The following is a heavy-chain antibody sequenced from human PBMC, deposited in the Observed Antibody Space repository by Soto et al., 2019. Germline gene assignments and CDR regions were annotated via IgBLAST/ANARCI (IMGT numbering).Heavy chain of an antibody. D-gene: IGHD6-19*01. CDR1: GFTLRDHD. V-gene: IGHV3-11*05. CDR2: IRSSSTYI. CDR3: ARVTKYSSGIDY. J-gene: IGHJ4*02. Sequence: PGGSLRLSCADSGFTLRDHDMTWVRQAPGKGLERVSYIRSSSTYINYADSVKGRFTISRDNAQNSLYLQMNSLRVDDTAVYYCARVTKYSSGIDYWGQGTLVTVSS.